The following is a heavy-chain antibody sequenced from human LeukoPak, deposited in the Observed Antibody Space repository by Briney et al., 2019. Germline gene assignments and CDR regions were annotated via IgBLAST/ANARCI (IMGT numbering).Heavy chain of an antibody. V-gene: IGHV1-2*02. CDR3: GREGVVARDFDY. CDR2: SNPSSGGDT. D-gene: IGHD2-15*01. Sequence: TSVKVSCSASGYTFTGYYMHWVRQAPGQGLEWMGWSNPSSGGDTSYAQKFQGRGTMTTDTSISTAFMVLRRLPSDDTAFYYFGREGVVARDFDYWGQGTLVTISS. J-gene: IGHJ4*02. CDR1: GYTFTGYY.